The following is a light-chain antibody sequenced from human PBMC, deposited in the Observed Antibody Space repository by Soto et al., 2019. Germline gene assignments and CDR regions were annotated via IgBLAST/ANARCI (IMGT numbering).Light chain of an antibody. V-gene: IGKV3-11*01. J-gene: IGKJ5*01. CDR2: AAS. CDR3: QQRGEWPPGAT. CDR1: QIFSST. Sequence: EIVMTQSPATLSVSPVEIATLSCKASQIFSSTLAWFQQKPGQAPRLLIYAASIRAAGIPARFSGSGSGTEFTLTISSLEPEDFAVYYCQQRGEWPPGATFGQGTRLEI.